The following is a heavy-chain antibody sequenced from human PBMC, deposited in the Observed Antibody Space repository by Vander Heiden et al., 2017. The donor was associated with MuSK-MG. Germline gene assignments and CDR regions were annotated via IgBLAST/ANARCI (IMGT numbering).Heavy chain of an antibody. CDR2: INTNTWKP. CDR1: GYSFTDFS. J-gene: IGHJ3*02. V-gene: IGHV7-4-1*02. D-gene: IGHD3-9*01. Sequence: QVQLVQSGPELKKPGASVRVSCKASGYSFTDFSINWVRQAPGQGLEWMGWINTNTWKPSYAQGFIGRFEFSLNTSVDTAYLQISSLKAEDTAVYYCARPLFDDDDRVIAFDIWGQGTMVTVSS. CDR3: ARPLFDDDDRVIAFDI.